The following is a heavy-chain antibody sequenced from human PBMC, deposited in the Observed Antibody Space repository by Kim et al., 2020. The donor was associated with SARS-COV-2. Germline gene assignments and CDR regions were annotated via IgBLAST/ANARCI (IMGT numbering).Heavy chain of an antibody. D-gene: IGHD3-10*01. V-gene: IGHV4-39*07. Sequence: SETLSLTCTVSGGSISSSSYYWGWIRQPPGKGLEWIGSIYYSGSTYYNPSLKSRVTISVDTSKNQFSLKLSSVTAADTAVYYCARDPITMVRGVHGHFDPWGQGTLVTVSS. CDR2: IYYSGST. J-gene: IGHJ5*02. CDR1: GGSISSSSYY. CDR3: ARDPITMVRGVHGHFDP.